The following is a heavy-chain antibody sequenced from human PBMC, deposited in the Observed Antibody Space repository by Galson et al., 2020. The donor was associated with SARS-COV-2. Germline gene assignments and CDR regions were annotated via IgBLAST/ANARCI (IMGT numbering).Heavy chain of an antibody. CDR2: IYYSGST. Sequence: TSETLSLTCTVSGGSISSSSYYWGWIRQPPGKGLEWIGSIYYSGSTYYNPSLKSRVTISVDTSKNQFSLKLSSVTAADTAVYYCARRRGLWLRYFDYWGQGTLVTFSS. J-gene: IGHJ4*02. CDR1: GGSISSSSYY. D-gene: IGHD5-12*01. CDR3: ARRRGLWLRYFDY. V-gene: IGHV4-39*01.